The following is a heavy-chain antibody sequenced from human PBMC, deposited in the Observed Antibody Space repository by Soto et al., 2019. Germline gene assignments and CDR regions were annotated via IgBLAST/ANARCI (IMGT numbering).Heavy chain of an antibody. J-gene: IGHJ6*02. Sequence: EVQLLESGGGLVQPGGSLRLSCAASGFTFSSYAMSWVRQAPGKGLEWVSAISGSGGSTYYADSVKGRFTISRDNSKITLYLQMNSLRAEDTAVYYCAKTRSGDYDYYYGMDVWGQGTTVTVSS. D-gene: IGHD4-17*01. V-gene: IGHV3-23*01. CDR2: ISGSGGST. CDR3: AKTRSGDYDYYYGMDV. CDR1: GFTFSSYA.